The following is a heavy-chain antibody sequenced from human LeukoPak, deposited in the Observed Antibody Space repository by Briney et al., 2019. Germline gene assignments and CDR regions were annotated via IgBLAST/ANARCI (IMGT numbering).Heavy chain of an antibody. D-gene: IGHD3-3*01. Sequence: GASVKVSCKASGYTFTSFGISWVRQAPGQGLEWMGWINPNSGGTNYAQKFQGRVTMTRDTSISTAYMELSRLRSDDTAVYYCARGRFLEWSSYYFDYWGQGTLVSVSS. CDR3: ARGRFLEWSSYYFDY. J-gene: IGHJ4*02. CDR1: GYTFTSFG. CDR2: INPNSGGT. V-gene: IGHV1-2*02.